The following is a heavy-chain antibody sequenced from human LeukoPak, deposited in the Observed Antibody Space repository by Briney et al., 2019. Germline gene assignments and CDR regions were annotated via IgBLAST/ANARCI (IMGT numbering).Heavy chain of an antibody. CDR3: AREDIVVVVAATPPYYYYGMDV. D-gene: IGHD2-15*01. J-gene: IGHJ6*02. V-gene: IGHV3-23*01. CDR1: GFTFSSYA. Sequence: GGSLRLSCAASGFTFSSYAMSWVRQAPGKGLEWVSAISGSGGSTYYADSVKGRFTISRDNSKNTLYLQMNSLRAEDTAVYYCAREDIVVVVAATPPYYYYGMDVWGRGTTVTVSS. CDR2: ISGSGGST.